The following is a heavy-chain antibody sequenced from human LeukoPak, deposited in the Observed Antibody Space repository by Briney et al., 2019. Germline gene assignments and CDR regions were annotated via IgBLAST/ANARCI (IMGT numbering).Heavy chain of an antibody. CDR2: IRSKANSYAA. J-gene: IGHJ4*02. V-gene: IGHV3-73*01. Sequence: PGGSLRLSCAASGFTFSSYSMNWVRQASGKGLEWVGRIRSKANSYAAAYAASVKGRFTISRDDSKNTAYLQMNSLITEDTAVYYCTRLYYYDSSGYPIDYWGQGTLVTVSS. CDR1: GFTFSSYS. CDR3: TRLYYYDSSGYPIDY. D-gene: IGHD3-22*01.